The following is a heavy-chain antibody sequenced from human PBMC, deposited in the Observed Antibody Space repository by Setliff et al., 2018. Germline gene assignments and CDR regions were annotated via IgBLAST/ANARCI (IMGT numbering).Heavy chain of an antibody. J-gene: IGHJ5*01. CDR1: GFTFSNHY. CDR3: LKGGWGATFHS. Sequence: GGSLRLSCATSGFTFSNHYMDWVRQAPGKGLEWIGRTRDKANTYTTEYAASVKGRFTVSRDDSENSLYLQMSSLKTEDTAIYYCLKGGWGATFHSWGQGTLVTVSS. V-gene: IGHV3-72*01. D-gene: IGHD1-26*01. CDR2: TRDKANTYTT.